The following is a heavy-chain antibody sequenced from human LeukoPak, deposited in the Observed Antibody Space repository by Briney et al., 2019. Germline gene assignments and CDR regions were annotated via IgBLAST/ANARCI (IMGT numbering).Heavy chain of an antibody. Sequence: GGSLRLSCAASGFTFSSYSMNWVRQAPGKGLEWVSFISTSSIYIYYADSVKGRFTISRDDAKTSVYLQMNSLRAEDTAVYYCAKDNGGLIVATIGGLDYWGQGTLVTVSS. J-gene: IGHJ4*02. D-gene: IGHD5-12*01. CDR3: AKDNGGLIVATIGGLDY. V-gene: IGHV3-21*01. CDR1: GFTFSSYS. CDR2: ISTSSIYI.